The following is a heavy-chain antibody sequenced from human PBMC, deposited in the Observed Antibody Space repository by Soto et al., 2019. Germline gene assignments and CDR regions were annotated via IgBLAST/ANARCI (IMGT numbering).Heavy chain of an antibody. V-gene: IGHV4-4*02. J-gene: IGHJ4*02. Sequence: QVQLQESGPGLVKPSETLSLTCTVSSDSIAGENWWSWVRQPPGMGLEWIGEIFNTGGTNYNPSLKSRLPMEVDKSKNQFSLKLISATAADTAVYYCARVFSSGSGWMYYFDFWGQGTLVSVSS. D-gene: IGHD6-25*01. CDR1: SDSIAGENW. CDR2: IFNTGGT. CDR3: ARVFSSGSGWMYYFDF.